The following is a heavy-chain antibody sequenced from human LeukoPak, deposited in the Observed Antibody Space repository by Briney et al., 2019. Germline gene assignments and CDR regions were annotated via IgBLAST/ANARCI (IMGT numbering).Heavy chain of an antibody. Sequence: GGSLRLSCAASGFTFSSYEMNWVRQAPGKGLEWISYISSSSTTIHYADSVKGRFTISRDNAENSLYLQMNSLRVEDTAVYYCAGRGSGSYFDYWGQGTLVTVSP. V-gene: IGHV3-48*03. J-gene: IGHJ4*02. CDR1: GFTFSSYE. CDR2: ISSSSTTI. D-gene: IGHD3-10*01. CDR3: AGRGSGSYFDY.